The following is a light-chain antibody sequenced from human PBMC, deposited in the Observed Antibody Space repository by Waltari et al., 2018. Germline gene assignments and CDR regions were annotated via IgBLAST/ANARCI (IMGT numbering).Light chain of an antibody. Sequence: DIQMNQSPSYLAASLGDRVTITCRATQSVSDYLNWYQQKPGKAPRLLIYTASSLQSGVPSTFSGSGSGTEFTLTISSLQTEDFATYYCQQSYTTPYTFGQGTKLEIK. CDR3: QQSYTTPYT. J-gene: IGKJ2*01. V-gene: IGKV1-39*01. CDR2: TAS. CDR1: QSVSDY.